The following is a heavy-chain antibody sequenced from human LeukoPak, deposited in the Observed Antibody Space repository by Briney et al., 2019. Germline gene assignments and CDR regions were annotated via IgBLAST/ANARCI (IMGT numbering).Heavy chain of an antibody. D-gene: IGHD3-3*01. J-gene: IGHJ6*02. CDR1: GGTFSSYA. CDR3: ANNDFWSGYYGDYYGMDV. Sequence: GASVKVSCKAPGGTFSSYAISWVRQAPGQGLEWMGRIIPILGIANYAQKFQGRVTITADKSTSTAYMELSSLRSEDTAVYYCANNDFWSGYYGDYYGMDVWGQGTTVTVSS. V-gene: IGHV1-69*04. CDR2: IIPILGIA.